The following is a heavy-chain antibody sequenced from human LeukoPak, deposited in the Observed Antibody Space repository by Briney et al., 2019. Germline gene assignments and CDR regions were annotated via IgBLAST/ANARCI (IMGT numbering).Heavy chain of an antibody. CDR2: IRYDGSNK. J-gene: IGHJ4*02. V-gene: IGHV3-30*02. Sequence: GGSLRLSCAASGFTFSSYGMHWVRQAPGKGLEWVAFIRYDGSNKYYADSVKGQFTISRDNSKNTLYLQMNSLRAEDTAVYYCAKEAQYYYDSSGYYGSRGTYFDYWGQGTLVTVSS. D-gene: IGHD3-22*01. CDR1: GFTFSSYG. CDR3: AKEAQYYYDSSGYYGSRGTYFDY.